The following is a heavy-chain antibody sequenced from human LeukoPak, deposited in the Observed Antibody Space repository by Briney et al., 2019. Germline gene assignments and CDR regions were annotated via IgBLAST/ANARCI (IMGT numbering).Heavy chain of an antibody. D-gene: IGHD4-17*01. CDR2: IAHHGSNK. V-gene: IGHV3-30*02. Sequence: PGGSLRLSCAASGFTFSRNAIHWVRQGPGKGLEWVSYIAHHGSNKYYADSVKGRFTISRDNSKRTLYLQMNSLRAEDTAVYYCARDLATVTTYGPFDYWGQGTLVTVSS. CDR3: ARDLATVTTYGPFDY. J-gene: IGHJ4*02. CDR1: GFTFSRNA.